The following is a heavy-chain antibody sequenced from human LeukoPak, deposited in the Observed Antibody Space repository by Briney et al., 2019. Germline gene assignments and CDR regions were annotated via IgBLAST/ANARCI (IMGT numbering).Heavy chain of an antibody. CDR2: IYSGGST. CDR1: GFTFSSYG. D-gene: IGHD1-26*01. Sequence: PGGSLRLSCAASGFTFSSYGMHWVRQAPGKGLEWVSVIYSGGSTYYADSVKGRFTISRDNSKNTLYLQMNSLRAEDTAVYYCARDHRVGATIDYWGQGTLVTVSS. CDR3: ARDHRVGATIDY. V-gene: IGHV3-NL1*01. J-gene: IGHJ4*02.